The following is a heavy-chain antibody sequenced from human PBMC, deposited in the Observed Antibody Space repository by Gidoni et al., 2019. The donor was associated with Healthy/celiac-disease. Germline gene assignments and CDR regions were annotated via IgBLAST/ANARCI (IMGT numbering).Heavy chain of an antibody. J-gene: IGHJ6*02. CDR2: IKSKTDGGTT. D-gene: IGHD2-2*01. CDR3: TSAVHYYYYGMDV. V-gene: IGHV3-15*01. CDR1: GFTFSNAW. Sequence: EVQLVESGGGLVKPGGSLRLSCAASGFTFSNAWMSWVRQAPGKGLEWVGRIKSKTDGGTTDYAAPVKGRFTISRDDSKNTLYLQMNSLKTEDTAVYYCTSAVHYYYYGMDVWGQGTTVTVSS.